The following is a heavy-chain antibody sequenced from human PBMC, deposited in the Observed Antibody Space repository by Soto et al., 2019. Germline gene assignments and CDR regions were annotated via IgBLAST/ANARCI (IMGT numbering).Heavy chain of an antibody. V-gene: IGHV3-11*06. CDR1: GFTFGDSY. D-gene: IGHD2-15*01. CDR2: ISPGSRYP. CDR3: VRGGGGGLLDP. Sequence: PGGSLRLSCAGSGFTFGDSYMSWIRQAPGKGLEWLSYISPGSRYPAYADSVKGRFTISRDNAKRSLYLQMMGLTAEDTAIYYCVRGGGGGLLDPWGQGTMVTVSS. J-gene: IGHJ5*02.